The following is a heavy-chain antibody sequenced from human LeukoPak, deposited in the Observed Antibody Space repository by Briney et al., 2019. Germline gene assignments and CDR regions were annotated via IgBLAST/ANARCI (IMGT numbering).Heavy chain of an antibody. CDR2: ISSSSIYI. J-gene: IGHJ3*01. CDR1: GFTFSSYT. CDR3: ARGGFNHAFDV. V-gene: IGHV3-21*01. Sequence: GGSLRLSCAASGFTFSSYTMNWVRQAPGKGLEWVSSISSSSIYIYYADSVKGRFTISRDNAKNSLYLQMNSLRAEDTAVYYCARGGFNHAFDVWGQGTLVTVSS.